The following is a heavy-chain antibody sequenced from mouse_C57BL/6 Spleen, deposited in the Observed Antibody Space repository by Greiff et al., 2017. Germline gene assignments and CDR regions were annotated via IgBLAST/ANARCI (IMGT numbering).Heavy chain of an antibody. J-gene: IGHJ2*01. V-gene: IGHV1-72*01. CDR1: GYTFTSYW. D-gene: IGHD1-1*01. Sequence: VQLQQSGAELVKPGASVKLSCKASGYTFTSYWMHWVQQRPGRGLEWIGRIDPKSGGSKYNEKFTGKATLTVDKPSSTAYMQLSSLTSEDSAVYYCARWSDYGSRDDWGQGTTLTVSS. CDR2: IDPKSGGS. CDR3: ARWSDYGSRDD.